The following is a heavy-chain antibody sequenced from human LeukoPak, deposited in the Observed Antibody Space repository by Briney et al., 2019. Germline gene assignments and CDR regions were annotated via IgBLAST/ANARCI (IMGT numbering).Heavy chain of an antibody. V-gene: IGHV3-20*04. Sequence: GGSLRLSCAASGFTFDDDGMSWVRQAPGKGLEWGSGINWNGGSTGYADSVKGRFTISRDNAKNSLYLPMNSLRAEDTALYYCARDIEDIVVVPAAYYYYYYMDVWGKGTTVTVSS. CDR3: ARDIEDIVVVPAAYYYYYYMDV. CDR1: GFTFDDDG. J-gene: IGHJ6*03. CDR2: INWNGGST. D-gene: IGHD2-2*01.